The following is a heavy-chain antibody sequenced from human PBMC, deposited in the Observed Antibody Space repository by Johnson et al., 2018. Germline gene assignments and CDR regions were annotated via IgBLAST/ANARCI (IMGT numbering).Heavy chain of an antibody. CDR2: IVPMFGSV. CDR3: AKVPVDYGDYGEYFQH. V-gene: IGHV1-69*12. J-gene: IGHJ1*01. Sequence: QVQLVQSGAEVKKPGSSVKVSCKASGGSFSSYTVTWVRQTPGQGLEWMGAIVPMFGSVKYAQKFQGRVTITADESTATAYMELSSLKSEDTAVYYCAKVPVDYGDYGEYFQHWGQGTLVTVSS. CDR1: GGSFSSYT. D-gene: IGHD4-17*01.